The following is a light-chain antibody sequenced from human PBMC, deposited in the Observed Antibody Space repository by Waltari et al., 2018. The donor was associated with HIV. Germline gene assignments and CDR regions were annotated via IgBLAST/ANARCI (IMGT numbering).Light chain of an antibody. CDR2: KTS. CDR3: MQTTQFPLT. Sequence: DIVMTQPPLSSPVTLGQPASISCRSSQSLVRSDGDSYLSWRHQRPGQPPRVLIYKTSNRFSGVPDRFSGSGAGTDFTLTISRVEAEDVGIYYCMQTTQFPLTFGGGTKVEIK. V-gene: IGKV2-24*01. J-gene: IGKJ4*01. CDR1: QSLVRSDGDSY.